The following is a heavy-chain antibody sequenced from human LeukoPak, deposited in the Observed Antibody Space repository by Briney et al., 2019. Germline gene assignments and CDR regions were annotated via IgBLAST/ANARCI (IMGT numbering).Heavy chain of an antibody. D-gene: IGHD1-26*01. V-gene: IGHV4-31*03. CDR3: ARHQLLVSGSSVDY. J-gene: IGHJ4*02. CDR2: IYYSGST. Sequence: PSETLSLTCTVSGGSISSGGYYWSWIRQHPGKGLEWIGCIYYSGSTYYNPSLKSRVTISVDTSKNQFSLKLSSVTAADTAVYYCARHQLLVSGSSVDYWGQGTLVTVSS. CDR1: GGSISSGGYY.